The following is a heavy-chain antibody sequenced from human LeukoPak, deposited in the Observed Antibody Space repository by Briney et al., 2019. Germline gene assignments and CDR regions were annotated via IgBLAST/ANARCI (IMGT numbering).Heavy chain of an antibody. CDR2: ISSSGSTI. V-gene: IGHV3-48*03. CDR1: GFTFSSYE. CDR3: ARSSIAAAGMEYFDY. D-gene: IGHD6-13*01. J-gene: IGHJ4*02. Sequence: TGGSLRLSCAASGFTFSSYEMNWVRQAPGKGLEWVSYISSSGSTIYYADSVKGRFTISRDNAKSSLYLQMNSLRAEDTAVYYCARSSIAAAGMEYFDYWGQGTLVTVSS.